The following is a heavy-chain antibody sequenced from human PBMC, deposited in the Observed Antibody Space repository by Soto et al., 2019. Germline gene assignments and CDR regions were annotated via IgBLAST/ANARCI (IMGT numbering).Heavy chain of an antibody. J-gene: IGHJ4*02. CDR3: AADWSNRPFDF. D-gene: IGHD3-3*01. CDR2: IVGGSGST. Sequence: QMQLMQSGPEVKKPGTSVKVSCKASGFTLTSAAVQWVRQTRGQRLEWIGWIVGGSGSTNYAQQFQGRLAIIRDMSTSPVYMELSSLRSADTAVYYCAADWSNRPFDFWGQGTLVTVSS. CDR1: GFTLTSAA. V-gene: IGHV1-58*01.